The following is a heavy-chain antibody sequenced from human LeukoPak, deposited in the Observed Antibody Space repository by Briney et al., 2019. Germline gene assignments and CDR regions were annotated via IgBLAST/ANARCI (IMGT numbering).Heavy chain of an antibody. V-gene: IGHV1-18*01. D-gene: IGHD3-22*01. CDR1: GYTFTSLG. J-gene: IGHJ4*02. CDR3: ARDCDRSGYYCY. CDR2: ISGDNGNT. Sequence: GASVKVPCKASGYTFTSLGISWVRQAPGQGLEWMGWISGDNGNTYYAQKLQGRVTLTTDTSTSTAYMELRSLRSDDTAVYYCARDCDRSGYYCYWGQGTQVTVSS.